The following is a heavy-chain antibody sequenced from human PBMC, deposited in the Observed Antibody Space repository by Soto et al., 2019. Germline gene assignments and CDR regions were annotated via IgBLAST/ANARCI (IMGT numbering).Heavy chain of an antibody. Sequence: EVQLVESGGGLVQPGGSLRLSCAASGFTFSMYWMHWVSQAPGKGLLWVSRINGDGTDTTYADSVKGRFTISRDNAKNTVYLQMTGLRAEDTAVYYCAREVGRGSGSYYLDYWSQETLVTVSS. D-gene: IGHD3-16*01. CDR2: INGDGTDT. CDR3: AREVGRGSGSYYLDY. J-gene: IGHJ4*02. CDR1: GFTFSMYW. V-gene: IGHV3-74*03.